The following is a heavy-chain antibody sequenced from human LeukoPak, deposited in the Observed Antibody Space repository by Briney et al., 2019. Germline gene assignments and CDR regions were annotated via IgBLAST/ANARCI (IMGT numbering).Heavy chain of an antibody. V-gene: IGHV1-69*13. Sequence: GASVKVSCKASGGIFNSKALSWVRQAPGQGLEWMGGIIPMFRTANYGQKFQGRVTITADDSTSTGYMELSSLRSEDTAVFYCAYLSASNTGAFDVWGQGTVATVSS. J-gene: IGHJ3*01. D-gene: IGHD2-8*02. CDR1: GGIFNSKA. CDR3: AYLSASNTGAFDV. CDR2: IIPMFRTA.